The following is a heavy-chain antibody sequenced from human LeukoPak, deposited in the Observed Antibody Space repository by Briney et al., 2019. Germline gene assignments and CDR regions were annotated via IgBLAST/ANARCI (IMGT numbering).Heavy chain of an antibody. D-gene: IGHD3-3*01. J-gene: IGHJ4*02. Sequence: GGSLRLSCAASGFTFSSYWMSWVRQAPGKGLEWVANIKQDGSEKYYVDSVKGRFTISRDNAKNSLYLQMNSLRAEDTAVYYCARETTGLRFLEWSFDYWGQGTPVTVSS. CDR2: IKQDGSEK. V-gene: IGHV3-7*01. CDR1: GFTFSSYW. CDR3: ARETTGLRFLEWSFDY.